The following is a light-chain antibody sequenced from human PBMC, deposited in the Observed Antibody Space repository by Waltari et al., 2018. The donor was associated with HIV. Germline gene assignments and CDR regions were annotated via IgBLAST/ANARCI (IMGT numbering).Light chain of an antibody. J-gene: IGLJ3*02. Sequence: QSVLTQPPSVSGAPGQRVTLSCTGNSSNIGAGFDVPWYQQLPETAPKLLIYGDTNRPSGVPDRFSGSKSGTSASLAITGLQAEDEADYYCQSYDSGLSVVFGGGTKLTVL. CDR2: GDT. CDR1: SSNIGAGFD. CDR3: QSYDSGLSVV. V-gene: IGLV1-40*01.